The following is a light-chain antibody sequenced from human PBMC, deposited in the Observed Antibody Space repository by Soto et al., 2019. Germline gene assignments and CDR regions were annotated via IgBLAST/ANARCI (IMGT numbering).Light chain of an antibody. V-gene: IGKV3-11*01. CDR3: QQRSNWPPIT. CDR1: QSVSSD. J-gene: IGKJ5*01. CDR2: DAS. Sequence: ILMTQSPATLSVSPGERATLSCRASQSVSSDLAWYHQKPGQAPRLLIYDASNRATGIPARFSGSGSGTDFTLTISSLEPEDFAVYYCQQRSNWPPITFGQGTRLEIK.